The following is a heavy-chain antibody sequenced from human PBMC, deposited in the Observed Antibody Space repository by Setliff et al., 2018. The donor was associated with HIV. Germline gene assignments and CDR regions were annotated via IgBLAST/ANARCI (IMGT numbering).Heavy chain of an antibody. D-gene: IGHD5-18*01. CDR2: ISAYNGNT. V-gene: IGHV1-18*01. Sequence: GASVKVSCKASGYTFTSYGISWVRQAPGQGLEWMGWISAYNGNTKYSQKFQGRVTITRDTSASTAYMELSSLRSEDTAVYYCAKEGTYRGYSYGYSYYLDYWGQGTLVTVSS. CDR3: AKEGTYRGYSYGYSYYLDY. CDR1: GYTFTSYG. J-gene: IGHJ4*02.